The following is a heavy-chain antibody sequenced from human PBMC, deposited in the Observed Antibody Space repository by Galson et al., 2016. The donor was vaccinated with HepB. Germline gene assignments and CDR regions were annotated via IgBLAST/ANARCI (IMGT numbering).Heavy chain of an antibody. Sequence: QSGAEVKKPGASVKVSCKSFGYTFTSYGISWVRQAPGQGLEWMGWISAYDGNTDYAQNFQGRVTMTTDTSTTTAYMELRSLTPDDTADYYCAREVKPEYYFYYGMDVWGQGTTVTVSS. CDR2: ISAYDGNT. V-gene: IGHV1-18*01. CDR3: AREVKPEYYFYYGMDV. CDR1: GYTFTSYG. D-gene: IGHD1-14*01. J-gene: IGHJ6*02.